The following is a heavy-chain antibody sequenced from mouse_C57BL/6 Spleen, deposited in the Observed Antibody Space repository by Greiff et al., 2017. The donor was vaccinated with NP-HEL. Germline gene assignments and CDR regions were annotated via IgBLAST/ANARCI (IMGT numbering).Heavy chain of an antibody. CDR2: ISYDGSN. CDR3: ARGLSFDY. CDR1: GYSITSGYY. J-gene: IGHJ2*01. Sequence: VQLKESGPGLVKPSQSLSLTCSVTGYSITSGYYWNWIRQFPGNNLEWMGYISYDGSNNYNPSLKNRISITRDTSKNQFFLKLNSVTTEDTATYYCARGLSFDYWGQGTTLTVSS. V-gene: IGHV3-6*01.